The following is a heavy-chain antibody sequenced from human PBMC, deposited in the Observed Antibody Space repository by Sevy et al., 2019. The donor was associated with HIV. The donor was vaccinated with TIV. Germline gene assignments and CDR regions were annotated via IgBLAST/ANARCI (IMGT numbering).Heavy chain of an antibody. Sequence: ASVKVSCKASGGTFSSYAISWVRQAPGQGLEWMGGIIPIFGTANYAQKFQGRVTIIADKSTGTANMELSSLRSEDTAVYYCARDIRHYYDSSGYYSFFDYWGQGTLVTVSS. CDR2: IIPIFGTA. V-gene: IGHV1-69*06. J-gene: IGHJ4*02. CDR3: ARDIRHYYDSSGYYSFFDY. D-gene: IGHD3-22*01. CDR1: GGTFSSYA.